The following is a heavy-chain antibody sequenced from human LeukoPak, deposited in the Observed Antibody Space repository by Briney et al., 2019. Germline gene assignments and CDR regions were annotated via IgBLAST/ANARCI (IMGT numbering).Heavy chain of an antibody. CDR2: ISTSGVI. J-gene: IGHJ4*02. D-gene: IGHD5-12*01. V-gene: IGHV3-69-1*01. CDR1: GFTFSASN. Sequence: GRSLRLSCAASGFTFSASNMNWLRQAPGKGLEWVSYISTSGVIYYSDSVKGRFTISRDNAKHALYLQMNSLRDEDTAVYYCARDLWIYSGGQGIRVTVSS. CDR3: ARDLWIYS.